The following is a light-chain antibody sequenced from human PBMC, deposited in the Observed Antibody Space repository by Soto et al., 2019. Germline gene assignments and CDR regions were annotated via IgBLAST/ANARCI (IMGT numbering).Light chain of an antibody. Sequence: DIQMTQSPSSVSASVGDRVTITCRASQDIISWLAWFQQKPGKAPKLLIYAASSLQIGVPSRFSGSGSGTDVTLTIDSLQPEDYATSYCQQGNSFPLTFGGGTKVEIK. CDR3: QQGNSFPLT. CDR1: QDIISW. V-gene: IGKV1-12*01. CDR2: AAS. J-gene: IGKJ4*01.